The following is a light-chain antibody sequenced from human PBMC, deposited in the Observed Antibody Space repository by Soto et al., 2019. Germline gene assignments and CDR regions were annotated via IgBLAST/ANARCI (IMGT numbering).Light chain of an antibody. J-gene: IGKJ2*01. CDR1: QDINNY. Sequence: DIQMTQSPSSLSASVGDRVTITCQASQDINNYLNWYQQKPGKAPKLLIYDSSNLETGVPSRFSGSGSGTDFTFTISSLQPEDIATYYCQQYDNLPMYTFGQGTKLEIK. CDR3: QQYDNLPMYT. V-gene: IGKV1-33*01. CDR2: DSS.